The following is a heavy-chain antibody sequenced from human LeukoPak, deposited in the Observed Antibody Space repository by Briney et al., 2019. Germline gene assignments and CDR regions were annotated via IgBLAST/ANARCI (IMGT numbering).Heavy chain of an antibody. V-gene: IGHV1-46*01. CDR3: ATDHSMANTAWWFDP. J-gene: IGHJ5*02. CDR2: INPSGTGT. CDR1: GYTITNNY. D-gene: IGHD5-24*01. Sequence: GASVKVSCKASGYTITNNYMHWVRQAPGQGLECMGVINPSGTGTSYAQKFQGRITMSRDTSTSTAYMELSSLRSEDTAFYYCATDHSMANTAWWFDPWGQGTLVTVSS.